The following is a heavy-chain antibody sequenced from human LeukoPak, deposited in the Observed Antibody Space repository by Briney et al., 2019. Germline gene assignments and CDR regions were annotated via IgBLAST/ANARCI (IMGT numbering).Heavy chain of an antibody. CDR3: ARDGTANWFDP. D-gene: IGHD1-26*01. J-gene: IGHJ5*02. Sequence: ASVKVSCKASGYTFTGYYMHWVRQAPGQGLEWMGIINPSGGSTSYAQKFQGRVTMTRDMSTSTVYMELSSLRSEDTAVYYCARDGTANWFDPWGQGTLVTVSS. CDR1: GYTFTGYY. CDR2: INPSGGST. V-gene: IGHV1-46*01.